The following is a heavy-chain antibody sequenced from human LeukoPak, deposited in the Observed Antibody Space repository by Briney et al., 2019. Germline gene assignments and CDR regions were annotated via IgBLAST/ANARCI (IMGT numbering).Heavy chain of an antibody. D-gene: IGHD3-22*01. J-gene: IGHJ3*02. CDR3: ARAIRPPTYYYDSSGYGDAFDI. CDR1: GYTFTSYG. Sequence: ASVKFSCKASGYTFTSYGISWVRQAPGQGLEWMGWISAYNGNTNYAQKLQGRVTMTTDTSTSTAYMELRSLRSDDTAVYYCARAIRPPTYYYDSSGYGDAFDIWGQGTMVTVSS. CDR2: ISAYNGNT. V-gene: IGHV1-18*01.